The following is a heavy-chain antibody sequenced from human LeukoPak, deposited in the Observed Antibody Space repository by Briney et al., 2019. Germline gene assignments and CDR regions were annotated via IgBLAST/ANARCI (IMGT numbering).Heavy chain of an antibody. Sequence: SETLSLTGTVSGGSISSYYWSWLRQPPGKGLEWIGYIYYSGSTNYNPSLKSRVTISVDTSKNQFSLKLSSVTAPDTAVYYCARDIKNSLGAFDYWGQGTLVTVSS. CDR2: IYYSGST. J-gene: IGHJ4*02. V-gene: IGHV4-59*01. CDR3: ARDIKNSLGAFDY. CDR1: GGSISSYY. D-gene: IGHD5-18*01.